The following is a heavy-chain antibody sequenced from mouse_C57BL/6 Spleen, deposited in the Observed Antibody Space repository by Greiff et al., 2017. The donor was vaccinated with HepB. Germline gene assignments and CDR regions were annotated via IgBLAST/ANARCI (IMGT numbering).Heavy chain of an antibody. CDR3: ARGRDLYAMDY. Sequence: QVQLQQSGAELVKPGASVKISCKASGYAFSSYWMNWVKQRPGQGLEWIGEIDPSDSYTNYNQKFKGKSTLTVDKSSSTAYMQLSSLTSEDSAVYYCARGRDLYAMDYWGQGTSVTVSS. CDR1: GYAFSSYW. CDR2: IDPSDSYT. V-gene: IGHV1-69*01. D-gene: IGHD3-3*01. J-gene: IGHJ4*01.